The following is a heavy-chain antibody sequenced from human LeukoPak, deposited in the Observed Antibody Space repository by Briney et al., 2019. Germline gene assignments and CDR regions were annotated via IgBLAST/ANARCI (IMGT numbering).Heavy chain of an antibody. CDR2: IYTTGNT. V-gene: IGHV4-61*02. CDR3: ARERLSGSYYRPVDY. Sequence: PSETLSLTCTVSGGSITSGGYYWSWIRQPAGKGLERIGRIYTTGNTNYNPSLKSRVTISLDTSKNQFSLKLSSVSAEDTALYYCARERLSGSYYRPVDYWGQGTLVTVSS. CDR1: GGSITSGGYY. J-gene: IGHJ4*02. D-gene: IGHD1-26*01.